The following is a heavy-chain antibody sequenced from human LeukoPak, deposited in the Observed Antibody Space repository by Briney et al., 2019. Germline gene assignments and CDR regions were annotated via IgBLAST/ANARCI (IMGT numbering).Heavy chain of an antibody. D-gene: IGHD1-26*01. Sequence: PGGSLRLSCAASGFTVSTDHMSWVHQAPGKGLEWVAVSYSGGSRSYAESVKGRFTISRDNSQNTLYLQMNSLRAEDTAVYYCARVWELSFDYWGQGTLVTVSS. CDR3: ARVWELSFDY. V-gene: IGHV3-53*01. CDR1: GFTVSTDH. J-gene: IGHJ4*02. CDR2: SYSGGSR.